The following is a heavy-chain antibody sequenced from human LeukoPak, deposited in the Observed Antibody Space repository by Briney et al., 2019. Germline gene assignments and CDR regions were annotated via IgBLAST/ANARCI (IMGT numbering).Heavy chain of an antibody. Sequence: PGGSLRLSCAASGFTFSNYWMSWVRQAPGKGLEWVSYISSSSSTIYYAGSVKGRFTISRDNAKNSLYLQMNSLRAEDTAVYYCASQSYYDFWGGYPKALDYWGQGTLVTVSS. CDR2: ISSSSSTI. V-gene: IGHV3-48*01. D-gene: IGHD3-3*01. CDR3: ASQSYYDFWGGYPKALDY. J-gene: IGHJ4*02. CDR1: GFTFSNYW.